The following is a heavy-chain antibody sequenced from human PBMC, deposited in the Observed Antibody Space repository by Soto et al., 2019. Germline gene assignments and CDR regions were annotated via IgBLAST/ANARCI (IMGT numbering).Heavy chain of an antibody. D-gene: IGHD3-22*01. Sequence: QVQLVESGGGVVQPGRSLRLSCAASGFTFSSYAMHWVRQAPGKGLEWVAVISYDGSNKYYADSVKGRFTISRDNSKNTLYLQMSCLRAEDTAVYYCARAAGLYYYDSSGYTNLWGRGTLVTVSS. CDR3: ARAAGLYYYDSSGYTNL. J-gene: IGHJ2*01. CDR1: GFTFSSYA. CDR2: ISYDGSNK. V-gene: IGHV3-30-3*01.